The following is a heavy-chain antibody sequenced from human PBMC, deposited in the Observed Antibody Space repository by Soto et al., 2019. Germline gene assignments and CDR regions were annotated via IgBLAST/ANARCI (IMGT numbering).Heavy chain of an antibody. D-gene: IGHD3-3*01. J-gene: IGHJ6*03. CDR2: IYYSGST. Sequence: SETLSLTCTVSGGSISSYYWSWIRQPPGKGLEWIGYIYYSGSTNYNPSLKSRVTISVDTSKNQFSLKLSSVTAADTAVYYCARMYYDFWSDYYYYYMDVWGKGTTVTVSS. CDR1: GGSISSYY. CDR3: ARMYYDFWSDYYYYYMDV. V-gene: IGHV4-59*08.